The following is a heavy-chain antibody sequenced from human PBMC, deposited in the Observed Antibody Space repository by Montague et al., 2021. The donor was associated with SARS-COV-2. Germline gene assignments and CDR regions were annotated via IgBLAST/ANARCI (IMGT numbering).Heavy chain of an antibody. J-gene: IGHJ3*02. CDR2: IYYCGST. CDR3: ARQRRYQLPITIFGVVMADAFDI. D-gene: IGHD3-3*01. Sequence: SETLSLTCTVSGGSISSYYWCWIRQPPGQGLELIWNIYYCGSTNYYSSXXSRVPITVATSKYQFSLKLSSVTAADTAVYYCARQRRYQLPITIFGVVMADAFDIWGQGTMVTVSS. CDR1: GGSISSYY. V-gene: IGHV4-59*08.